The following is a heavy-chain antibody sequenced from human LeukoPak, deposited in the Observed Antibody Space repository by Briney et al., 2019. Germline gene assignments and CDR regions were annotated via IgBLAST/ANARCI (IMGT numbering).Heavy chain of an antibody. Sequence: ASVKVSCKASGYTFTGYYMHWVRQAPGQGLEWMGWINPNSGGTNYAQKFQGWVTMTRDTSISTAYMELSRLRSDDTAVYYCARDRITMVRGANWFDPWGQGTLVTVSS. J-gene: IGHJ5*02. CDR3: ARDRITMVRGANWFDP. CDR1: GYTFTGYY. CDR2: INPNSGGT. V-gene: IGHV1-2*04. D-gene: IGHD3-10*01.